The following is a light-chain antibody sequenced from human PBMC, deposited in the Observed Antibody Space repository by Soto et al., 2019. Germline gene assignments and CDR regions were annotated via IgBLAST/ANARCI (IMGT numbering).Light chain of an antibody. CDR1: QSVSNNY. V-gene: IGKV3-20*01. Sequence: EIGLTHSPGTLSLYPGERATLSCRASQSVSNNYLAWYQQKPGQAPRLLIYGASNRATGIPDRFSGSGSGTDFTLTISRLEPEDFAVYYCQQYGSSGTFGQGTKVDIK. J-gene: IGKJ1*01. CDR2: GAS. CDR3: QQYGSSGT.